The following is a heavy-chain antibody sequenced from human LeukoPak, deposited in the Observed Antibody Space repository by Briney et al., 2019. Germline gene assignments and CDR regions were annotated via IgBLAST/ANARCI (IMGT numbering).Heavy chain of an antibody. CDR3: ARVKQQLVRLLSRDTTYYYYYYMDV. CDR2: IRQDGSEK. D-gene: IGHD6-13*01. V-gene: IGHV3-7*01. Sequence: GGSLRLSCAASGFTFSSYWMSWVRQAPGKGLEWVANIRQDGSEKYYVDSGKGRFTISRDNAKNSLYLQMNSLRAEDTAVYYCARVKQQLVRLLSRDTTYYYYYYMDVWGKGTTVTVSS. J-gene: IGHJ6*03. CDR1: GFTFSSYW.